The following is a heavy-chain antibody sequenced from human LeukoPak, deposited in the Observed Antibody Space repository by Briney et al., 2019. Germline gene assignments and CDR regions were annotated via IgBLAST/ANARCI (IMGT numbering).Heavy chain of an antibody. Sequence: EASVKVSCKASGGTFSSYAISWVRQAPGQGLEWMGRIIPILGIANYAQKFQGRVTITADKSTSTAYMELSSLRAEDTAVYYCARDPNAGERRGFFYWGLGTLVTVSS. CDR2: IIPILGIA. D-gene: IGHD1-1*01. J-gene: IGHJ4*02. CDR1: GGTFSSYA. V-gene: IGHV1-69*04. CDR3: ARDPNAGERRGFFY.